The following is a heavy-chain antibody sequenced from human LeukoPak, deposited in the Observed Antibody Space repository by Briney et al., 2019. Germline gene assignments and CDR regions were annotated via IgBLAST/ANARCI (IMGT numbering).Heavy chain of an antibody. Sequence: SETLSLTCTVSGGSISSSTYYWGWIRQPPGKGLEWIGTIHYSGSTYYNTSLKSRVSISVDTSKNQFSLKLSSVTAADTAVYYCARGLAGYPRRNNWFDPWGQGTLVTVSS. CDR1: GGSISSSTYY. CDR2: IHYSGST. D-gene: IGHD1-1*01. CDR3: ARGLAGYPRRNNWFDP. J-gene: IGHJ5*02. V-gene: IGHV4-39*07.